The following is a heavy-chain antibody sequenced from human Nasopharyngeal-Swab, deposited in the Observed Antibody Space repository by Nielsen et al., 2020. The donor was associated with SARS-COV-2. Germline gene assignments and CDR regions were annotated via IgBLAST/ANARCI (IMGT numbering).Heavy chain of an antibody. D-gene: IGHD5-24*01. J-gene: IGHJ6*02. CDR3: ARAGRVGDAYTGLDV. V-gene: IGHV4-34*01. CDR2: INHNERT. Sequence: SETLSLTCSVSGGSFNGFYWNWIRQAPGKGLEWIGEINHNERTNYNPSLKSRLAMSVDTSNNQVSLKVSSVSAGDTAVYYCARAGRVGDAYTGLDVWGQGTTVTVSS. CDR1: GGSFNGFY.